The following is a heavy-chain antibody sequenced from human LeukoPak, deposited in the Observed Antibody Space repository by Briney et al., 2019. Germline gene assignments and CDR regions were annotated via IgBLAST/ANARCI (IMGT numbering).Heavy chain of an antibody. V-gene: IGHV3-48*04. CDR3: AREKGSSSWYPPLY. D-gene: IGHD6-13*01. CDR2: ISSSGSTI. CDR1: GFTFSSYS. Sequence: GGSLRLSCAASGFTFSSYSMNWVRQAPGKGLEWVSYISSSGSTIYYADSVKGRFTISRDNAKNSLYLQMNSLRAEDTAVYYCAREKGSSSWYPPLYWGQGTLVTVSS. J-gene: IGHJ4*02.